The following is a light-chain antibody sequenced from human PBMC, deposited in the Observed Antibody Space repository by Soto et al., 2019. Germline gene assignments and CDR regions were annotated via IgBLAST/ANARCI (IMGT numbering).Light chain of an antibody. CDR2: EVN. Sequence: QSVLTQPASLSGSPGQSITISCTGTSSDIGAYDYVSWFQQHPGKAPKLMISEVNNRPSGVSNRFSGSKSGNTASLTVSGLQAEDEADYYCSSYAGSSNSLVFGGGTKVTVL. V-gene: IGLV2-14*01. J-gene: IGLJ2*01. CDR1: SSDIGAYDY. CDR3: SSYAGSSNSLV.